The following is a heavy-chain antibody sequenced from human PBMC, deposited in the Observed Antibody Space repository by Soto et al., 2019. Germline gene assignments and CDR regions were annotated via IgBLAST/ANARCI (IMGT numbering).Heavy chain of an antibody. D-gene: IGHD2-2*01. CDR3: ARHGNIVVVPAAIRGYGMDV. V-gene: IGHV4-39*01. CDR2: IYYSGST. J-gene: IGHJ6*02. Sequence: SETLSLTCTVSGGSISSSSYYWGWIRQPPGKGLEWIGSIYYSGSTYYNPSLKSRVTISVDTSKNQFSLKLSSVTAADTAVYYCARHGNIVVVPAAIRGYGMDVWGQGTTVTVSS. CDR1: GGSISSSSYY.